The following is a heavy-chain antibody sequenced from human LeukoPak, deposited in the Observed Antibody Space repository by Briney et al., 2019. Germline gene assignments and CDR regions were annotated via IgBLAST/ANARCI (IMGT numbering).Heavy chain of an antibody. V-gene: IGHV3-23*01. CDR3: AKREKGTTGRFFDY. D-gene: IGHD4-17*01. Sequence: QAGGSLRLSCAASGFTFTNYAMTWVRQAPGKGLEWVSGISEGVGNTYYAGSVKGRFTISRDHSKNTLYLQMNSLRAEDTALYYCAKREKGTTGRFFDYWGQGTLVTVSS. CDR2: ISEGVGNT. CDR1: GFTFTNYA. J-gene: IGHJ4*02.